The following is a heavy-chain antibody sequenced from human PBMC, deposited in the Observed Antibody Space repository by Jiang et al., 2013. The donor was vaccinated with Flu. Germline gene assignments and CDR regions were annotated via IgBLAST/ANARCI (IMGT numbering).Heavy chain of an antibody. V-gene: IGHV1-18*01. Sequence: GAEVKKPGASVKVSCKASGYTFTNYGITWVRQAPGQGLEWMGWISAYNGNTNYAQKLQGRVTMIADTSTTTAYMELRSLKSDDTAVYYCARDTAGTENYYYNMDVWGQGTTVTVSS. CDR3: ARDTAGTENYYYNMDV. CDR1: GYTFTNYG. CDR2: ISAYNGNT. J-gene: IGHJ6*02. D-gene: IGHD6-13*01.